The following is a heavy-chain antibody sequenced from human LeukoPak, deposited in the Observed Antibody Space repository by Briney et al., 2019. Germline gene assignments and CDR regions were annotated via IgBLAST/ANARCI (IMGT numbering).Heavy chain of an antibody. V-gene: IGHV1-46*01. D-gene: IGHD5-24*01. CDR3: ARAVGGGDGYNPFDY. J-gene: IGHJ4*02. CDR2: INPSGGST. Sequence: ASVKVSCKASGYTFTSYYMHWVRQAPGQGLEWMGIINPSGGSTSYAQKFQGRVTMTRDTSTSTVYVELSSLRSEDTAVYYCARAVGGGDGYNPFDYWGQGTLVTVSS. CDR1: GYTFTSYY.